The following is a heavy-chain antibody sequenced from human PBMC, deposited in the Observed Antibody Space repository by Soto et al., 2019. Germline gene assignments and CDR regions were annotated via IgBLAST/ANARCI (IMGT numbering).Heavy chain of an antibody. V-gene: IGHV3-23*01. CDR3: AKQAGYSSAPFGY. D-gene: IGHD6-19*01. Sequence: PGGSVRVSCAASGFIFSNYAMRWARQAPGKGLAWFSIISGGGGTTYYAESVKGRFTISRDNSKNTVHLQKNHPRVEDTAVYYCAKQAGYSSAPFGYRGHGTRVTVSS. J-gene: IGHJ4*01. CDR2: ISGGGGTT. CDR1: GFIFSNYA.